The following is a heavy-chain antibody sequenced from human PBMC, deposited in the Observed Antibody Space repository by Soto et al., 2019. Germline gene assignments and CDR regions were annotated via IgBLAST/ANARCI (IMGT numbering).Heavy chain of an antibody. CDR1: PYSISSGYY. J-gene: IGHJ4*02. CDR2: IFHSATT. CDR3: ARVSDDSHGYYYFDY. Sequence: PSETLSLTCAVSPYSISSGYYWGWIRQPPGKGLEWLGRIFHSATTYDNPSLEGRVIIAVVMSNNRFSLKLTSVTATDTVVYYCARVSDDSHGYYYFDYWGQGTLVTVFS. V-gene: IGHV4-38-2*01. D-gene: IGHD3-22*01.